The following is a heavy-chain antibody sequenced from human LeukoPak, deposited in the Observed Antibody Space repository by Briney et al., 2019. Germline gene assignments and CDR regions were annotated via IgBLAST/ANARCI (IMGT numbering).Heavy chain of an antibody. D-gene: IGHD1-26*01. CDR2: ISSSSYI. CDR1: GFTFSSYS. Sequence: GGSLRLSCAASGFTFSSYSMNWVRQAPGRGLEWVSSISSSSYIYYADSVKGRFTISRDNAKNSLYLQMNSLRAEDTAVYYCARGPWAFFDYWGQGTLVTVSS. J-gene: IGHJ4*02. V-gene: IGHV3-21*01. CDR3: ARGPWAFFDY.